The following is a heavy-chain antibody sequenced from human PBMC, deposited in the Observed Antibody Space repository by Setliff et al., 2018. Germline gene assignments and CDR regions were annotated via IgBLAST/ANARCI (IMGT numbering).Heavy chain of an antibody. J-gene: IGHJ3*02. CDR1: GGSISSGDYY. D-gene: IGHD1-1*01. V-gene: IGHV4-30-4*08. Sequence: PSETLSLTCTVSGGSISSGDYYWSWIRQPPGKGLEWIGYIYYSGSTYYNPSLKSRVTTSVDTSKNQFSLKLSSVTAADTAVYYCAREAPGYAFDIWGQGTMVTVSS. CDR3: AREAPGYAFDI. CDR2: IYYSGST.